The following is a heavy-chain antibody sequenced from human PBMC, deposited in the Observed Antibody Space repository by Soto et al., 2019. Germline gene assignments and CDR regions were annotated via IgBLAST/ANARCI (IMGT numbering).Heavy chain of an antibody. V-gene: IGHV3-74*01. CDR3: ASGWSINY. D-gene: IGHD6-19*01. J-gene: IGHJ4*02. CDR1: GFTFSSYW. CDR2: INSDGSMT. Sequence: PGGTLRLSCAASGFTFSSYWMHWVRQPPGKGLVWVSRINSDGSMTTYADPVRGRFTISRDNAKNTLFLQMNSLRADDTAVYFCASGWSINYWGQGTLVTVSS.